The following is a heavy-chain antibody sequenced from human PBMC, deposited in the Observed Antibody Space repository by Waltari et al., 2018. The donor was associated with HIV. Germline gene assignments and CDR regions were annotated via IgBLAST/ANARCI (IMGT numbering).Heavy chain of an antibody. CDR2: IYYSGST. CDR1: GGSISRSSYY. D-gene: IGHD2-2*01. J-gene: IGHJ2*01. V-gene: IGHV4-39*01. CDR3: ARPHIVVVPEWYFDL. Sequence: QLQLQESGPGLVKPSETLSLTCTVPGGSISRSSYYWGWFRQPPGKGLEWIGSIYYSGSTYYNPSLKSRVTISVDTSKNQFSLKLSSVTAADTAVYYCARPHIVVVPEWYFDLWGRGTLVTVSS.